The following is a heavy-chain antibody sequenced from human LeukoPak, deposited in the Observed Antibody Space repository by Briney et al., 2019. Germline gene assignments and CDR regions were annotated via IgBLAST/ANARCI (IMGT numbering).Heavy chain of an antibody. CDR3: ARGVLSGYNCTYFDY. D-gene: IGHD5-18*01. CDR2: INHSGST. Sequence: SETLSLTCAVYGGSFSGYYWSWIRQPPGKGLEWIGEINHSGSTNYNPSLKSRVTISVDTSKNQFSLKLSSVTAADTAVYYCARGVLSGYNCTYFDYWGQGTLVTVSS. CDR1: GGSFSGYY. J-gene: IGHJ4*02. V-gene: IGHV4-34*01.